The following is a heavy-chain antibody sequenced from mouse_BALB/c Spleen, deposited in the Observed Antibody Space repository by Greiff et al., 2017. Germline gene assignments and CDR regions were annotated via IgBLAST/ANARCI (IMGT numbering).Heavy chain of an antibody. D-gene: IGHD3-1*01. CDR2: INPGSGGT. V-gene: IGHV1-54*01. CDR1: GYAFTNYL. J-gene: IGHJ4*01. CDR3: AKGEGATGAMDY. Sequence: VKLQESGAELVRPGTSVKVSCKASGYAFTNYLIEWVKQRPGQGLEWIGVINPGSGGTNYNEKFKGKATLTADKSSSTAYMQLSSLTSDDSAVYFCAKGEGATGAMDYWGQGTSVTVSS.